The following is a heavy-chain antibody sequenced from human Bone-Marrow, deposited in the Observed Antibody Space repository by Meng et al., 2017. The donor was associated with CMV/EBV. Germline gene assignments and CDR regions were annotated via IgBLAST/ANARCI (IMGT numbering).Heavy chain of an antibody. Sequence: GGSLRLSCAASGFTFDDYAMHWVRQAPGKGLEWVSVIYSGGSTYYADSVKGRFTISRDNSKNTLYLQMNSLRAEDTAVYYCAKDQEAVTTDYYYGMDVWGQGTTVTVSS. CDR1: GFTFDDYA. D-gene: IGHD4-11*01. V-gene: IGHV3-NL1*01. CDR2: IYSGGST. CDR3: AKDQEAVTTDYYYGMDV. J-gene: IGHJ6*02.